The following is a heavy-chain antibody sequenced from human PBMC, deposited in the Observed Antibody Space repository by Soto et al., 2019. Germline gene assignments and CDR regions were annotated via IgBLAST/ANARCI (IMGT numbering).Heavy chain of an antibody. V-gene: IGHV1-24*01. D-gene: IGHD3-3*01. CDR3: ATRGSGYPYYYYCGMDV. CDR1: GYTLTELS. CDR2: FDPEDGET. J-gene: IGHJ6*02. Sequence: ASVKVSCKVSGYTLTELSMHWVRQAPGKGLEWMGGFDPEDGETIYAQKFQGRVTMTEDTSTDTAYMELSSLRSEDTAVYYCATRGSGYPYYYYCGMDVWGQGTTVTVSS.